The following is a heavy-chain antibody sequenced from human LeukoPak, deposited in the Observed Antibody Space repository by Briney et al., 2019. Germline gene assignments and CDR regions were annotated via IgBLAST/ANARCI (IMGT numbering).Heavy chain of an antibody. J-gene: IGHJ4*02. CDR3: VTYYFDSSGPKNY. D-gene: IGHD3-22*01. V-gene: IGHV4-34*01. CDR1: GGSVSSYY. CDR2: INHSGST. Sequence: SETLSLTCTVSGGSVSSYYWSWIRQPPGKGLEWIGEINHSGSTNYNPSLKSRVTISVDTSKKQFSLKLSSVTAADTAVYYCVTYYFDSSGPKNYWGQGTLVTVSS.